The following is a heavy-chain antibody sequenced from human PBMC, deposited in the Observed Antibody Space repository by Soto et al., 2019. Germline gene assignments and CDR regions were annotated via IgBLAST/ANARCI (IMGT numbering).Heavy chain of an antibody. D-gene: IGHD3-16*02. J-gene: IGHJ6*02. V-gene: IGHV3-21*01. CDR2: ISSSSSYI. CDR1: GFTFSSYS. CDR3: ARAPPGLSYYYYGMDV. Sequence: PGGSLRISCAASGFTFSSYSMNWVRQAPGKGLEWVSSISSSSSYIYYADSVKGRFTISRDNAKNSLYLQMNSLRAEDTAVYYCARAPPGLSYYYYGMDVWGQGTTVTVSS.